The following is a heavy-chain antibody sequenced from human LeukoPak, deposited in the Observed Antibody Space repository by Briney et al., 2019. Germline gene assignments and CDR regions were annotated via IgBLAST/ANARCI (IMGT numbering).Heavy chain of an antibody. J-gene: IGHJ4*02. V-gene: IGHV3-7*01. CDR2: IKQDGSEK. CDR3: ARTIFGVIFDY. CDR1: GFTFSSYW. D-gene: IGHD3-3*01. Sequence: GGSLRLSCAASGFTFSSYWMSWVRQAPGKGLEWVANIKQDGSEKYYVDSVKGRFTISRDNAKNSLYLQMKSLRAEDTAVYYCARTIFGVIFDYWGQGTLVTVSS.